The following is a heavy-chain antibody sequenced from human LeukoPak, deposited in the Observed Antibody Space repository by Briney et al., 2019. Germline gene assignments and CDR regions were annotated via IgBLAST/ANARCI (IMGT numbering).Heavy chain of an antibody. D-gene: IGHD4-17*01. CDR1: GFTFSSYW. J-gene: IGHJ5*02. Sequence: GSLRLSCAASGFTFSSYWMSWVRQAPGKGLEWVASIKQDGSEKYYVDSVKGRFTISRDNAKNSLYLQMNSLRAENTALYYCARAPGEGWFDPWGQGTLVTVSS. V-gene: IGHV3-7*01. CDR3: ARAPGEGWFDP. CDR2: IKQDGSEK.